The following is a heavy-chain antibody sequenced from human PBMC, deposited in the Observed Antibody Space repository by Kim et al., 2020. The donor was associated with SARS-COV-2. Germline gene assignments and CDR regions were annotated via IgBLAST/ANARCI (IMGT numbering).Heavy chain of an antibody. J-gene: IGHJ4*02. CDR3: ARGGKPLRYFDWAPFDY. Sequence: LKSRVTISVDTSKNQFSLKLSSVTAADTAVYYCARGGKPLRYFDWAPFDYWGQGTLVTVSS. V-gene: IGHV4-34*01. D-gene: IGHD3-9*01.